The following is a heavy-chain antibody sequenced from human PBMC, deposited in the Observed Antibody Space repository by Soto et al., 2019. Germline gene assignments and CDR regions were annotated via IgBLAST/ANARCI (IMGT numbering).Heavy chain of an antibody. Sequence: QVQLVQSGAEVKKPGASVKVSCKVSGSTLTELTMHWVRQAPGKGLEWMGGFDPEDGETIYAQKFQGRVTMKEDTSTDTAYMELSSLRSEDTAVYYGATAKRFLEWLLPDFDYWGQRTLVTVAS. D-gene: IGHD3-3*01. CDR3: ATAKRFLEWLLPDFDY. J-gene: IGHJ4*02. CDR2: FDPEDGET. CDR1: GSTLTELT. V-gene: IGHV1-24*01.